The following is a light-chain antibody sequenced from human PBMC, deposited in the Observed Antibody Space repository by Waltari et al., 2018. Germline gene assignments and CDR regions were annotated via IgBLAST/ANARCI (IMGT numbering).Light chain of an antibody. CDR2: HVN. CDR1: RSSCGFYNF. Sequence: QSALTQPAPVSGSPGPSITLPRTGTRSSCGFYNFVSWYQKHPGKAPKVMIYHVNNRPSGVSSRFSGSKSGNTASLTISGLQAEDEADYYCSSYTTGSTRYVFGSGTKVTVL. J-gene: IGLJ1*01. V-gene: IGLV2-14*03. CDR3: SSYTTGSTRYV.